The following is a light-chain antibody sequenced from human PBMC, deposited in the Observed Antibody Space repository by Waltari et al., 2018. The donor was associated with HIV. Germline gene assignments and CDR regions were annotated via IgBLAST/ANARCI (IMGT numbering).Light chain of an antibody. CDR3: SSYAGSNNLV. J-gene: IGLJ2*01. Sequence: QSALTQPPSASGSPGQSVTISCPGTSSDVGGYNYVPWYQQHQGKAPKLMIYEVSKRPSGVPDRFSDSKSGNTASLTVSGLQAEDEADYYCSSYAGSNNLVFGGGTKLTVL. CDR2: EVS. CDR1: SSDVGGYNY. V-gene: IGLV2-8*01.